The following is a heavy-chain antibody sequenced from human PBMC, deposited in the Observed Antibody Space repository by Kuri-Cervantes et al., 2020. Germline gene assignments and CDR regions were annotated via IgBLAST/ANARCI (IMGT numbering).Heavy chain of an antibody. CDR2: ISYSGTT. Sequence: SETLSLTCAVSGYSISSGYYWGWIRQPPGKGLEWIGYISYSGTTSYDPSLKSRISMFVDTSKNQLSLRLYSVTASDTAVYYCARQGDYGDLNWFDPWGQGALVTVSS. CDR3: ARQGDYGDLNWFDP. CDR1: GYSISSGYY. J-gene: IGHJ5*02. V-gene: IGHV4-28*06. D-gene: IGHD4-17*01.